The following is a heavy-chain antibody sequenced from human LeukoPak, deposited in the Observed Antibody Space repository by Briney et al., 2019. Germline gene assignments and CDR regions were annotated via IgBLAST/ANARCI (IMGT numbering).Heavy chain of an antibody. V-gene: IGHV1-18*04. Sequence: ASVKVSCKASGYTFTSYYMHWVRQAPGQGLEWMGWISAYNGNTNYAQKLQGRVTMTTDTSTSTAYMELRSLRSDDTAVYYCARGGAAHDYYYYYMDVWGKGTTVTVSS. J-gene: IGHJ6*03. D-gene: IGHD2-15*01. CDR3: ARGGAAHDYYYYYMDV. CDR1: GYTFTSYY. CDR2: ISAYNGNT.